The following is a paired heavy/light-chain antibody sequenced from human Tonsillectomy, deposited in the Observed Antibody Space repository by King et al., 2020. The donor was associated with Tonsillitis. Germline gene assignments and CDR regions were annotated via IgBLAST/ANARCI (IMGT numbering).Heavy chain of an antibody. CDR2: ISYVGSNK. CDR3: ARASRPGAFPRGAWSAMDV. D-gene: IGHD7-27*01. CDR1: GFTFSSYA. Sequence: QVQLVESGGGVVQPGTSLRLSCAASGFTFSSYAMHWVRQAPGMGLEWVAVISYVGSNKYYADSVKGRFTISRDTSKNTLYLQMNSLRADDTAVYYCARASRPGAFPRGAWSAMDVWGQGTTVTVSS. V-gene: IGHV3-30-3*01. J-gene: IGHJ6*02.
Light chain of an antibody. J-gene: IGLJ2*01. CDR1: SSDIGDYNY. Sequence: QSALTQPASVSGSPGQSITISCTGTSSDIGDYNYVSWYQQHPGKVPKLVIFDVINRPSGVSDRFSGSKSGNTASLTISGLQAEDEADYYCSSYTSISTVLFGGGTKLTVL. CDR3: SSYTSISTVL. CDR2: DVI. V-gene: IGLV2-14*01.